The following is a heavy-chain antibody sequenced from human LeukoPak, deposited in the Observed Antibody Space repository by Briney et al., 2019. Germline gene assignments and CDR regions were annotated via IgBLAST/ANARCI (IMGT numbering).Heavy chain of an antibody. CDR3: ANIVVVPAASEYFQH. CDR1: GFTFSSYA. V-gene: IGHV3-23*01. CDR2: ISGSGGST. J-gene: IGHJ1*01. D-gene: IGHD2-2*01. Sequence: GGSLRLSCAASGFTFSSYAMSWVRQAPGKGLEWVSAISGSGGSTYYADSVKGRFTISRDNSKNTLYLQMNSLRAEDTAVYYCANIVVVPAASEYFQHWGQGTLVTVSS.